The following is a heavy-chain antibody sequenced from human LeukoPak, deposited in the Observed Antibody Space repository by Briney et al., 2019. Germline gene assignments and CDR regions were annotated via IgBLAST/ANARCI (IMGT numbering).Heavy chain of an antibody. CDR2: ISSSGSTI. CDR3: VRSIPAGNRR. J-gene: IGHJ4*02. Sequence: GGSLRLSCAASGFTFSDYYMSWIRQAPGKGLEWVSYISSSGSTIDYADSVKGRFTISRDNAKNSLYLQMNSLRAEDTAAYYWVRSIPAGNRRWGQGTLVTVSS. V-gene: IGHV3-11*01. D-gene: IGHD6-19*01. CDR1: GFTFSDYY.